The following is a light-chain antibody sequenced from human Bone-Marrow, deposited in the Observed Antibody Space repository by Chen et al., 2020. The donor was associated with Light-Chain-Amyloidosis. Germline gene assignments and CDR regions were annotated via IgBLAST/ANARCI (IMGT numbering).Light chain of an antibody. CDR1: SSDIGAGYD. CDR3: QSYDSGRSGSKV. Sequence: QSVLTQPPSVSGAPGQRVTISSTGSSSDIGAGYDVHWYQQLPGTAAKLLIYDNIKRPSGGPDRFAGSQSGTSASLAITGLQAEDEGDYDCQSYDSGRSGSKVFGGGTKLTVL. J-gene: IGLJ2*01. V-gene: IGLV1-40*01. CDR2: DNI.